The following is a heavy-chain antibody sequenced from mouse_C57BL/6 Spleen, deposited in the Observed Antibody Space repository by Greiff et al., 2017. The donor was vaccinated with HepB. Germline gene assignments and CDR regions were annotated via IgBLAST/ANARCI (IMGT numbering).Heavy chain of an antibody. J-gene: IGHJ1*03. D-gene: IGHD3-1*01. CDR3: AIEVGYWYFAV. CDR2: IYPGDGDT. CDR1: GYAFSSSW. V-gene: IGHV1-82*01. Sequence: QVQLQQSGPELVKPGASVKISCKASGYAFSSSWMNWVKQRPGKGLEWIGRIYPGDGDTNYNGKFKGKATLTADKSSSTAYMQLSSLSSEDSAVYFFAIEVGYWYFAVWGTGTTVTVSS.